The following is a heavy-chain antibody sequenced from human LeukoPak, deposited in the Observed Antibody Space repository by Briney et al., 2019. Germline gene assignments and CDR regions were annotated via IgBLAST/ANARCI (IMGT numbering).Heavy chain of an antibody. J-gene: IGHJ4*02. V-gene: IGHV3-23*01. CDR2: ISGSGAST. Sequence: GGSLRLPCAASGFTFSSYWMTWVRQAPGKGLEWLSGISGSGASTYYADSVKGRFTISRDDSRNTLYLQMNSLRGDDTAVYYCAKDVGKWESLHFFDYWGQGTLVTVSS. CDR3: AKDVGKWESLHFFDY. D-gene: IGHD1-26*01. CDR1: GFTFSSYW.